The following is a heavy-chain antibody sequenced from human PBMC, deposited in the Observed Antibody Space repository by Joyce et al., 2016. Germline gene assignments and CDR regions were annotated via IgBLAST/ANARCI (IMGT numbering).Heavy chain of an antibody. J-gene: IGHJ4*02. Sequence: EVQLVQSGAEVKKPGESLRISCKASGYSFTNDWSSWVRQMPGKGLEWMGRIDPSDSYTTYSPSFQGHVTISADKSITTAYLQWSSLTASDTAIYYCARTPTGYGFGDPVYWGQGTLLTVSS. CDR1: GYSFTNDW. CDR2: IDPSDSYT. V-gene: IGHV5-10-1*01. CDR3: ARTPTGYGFGDPVY. D-gene: IGHD5-18*01.